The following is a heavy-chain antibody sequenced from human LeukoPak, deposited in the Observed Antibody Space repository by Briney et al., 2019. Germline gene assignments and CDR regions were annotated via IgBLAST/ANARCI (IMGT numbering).Heavy chain of an antibody. D-gene: IGHD3-10*01. Sequence: ASETLSLTCTVSGGSLSSYYWSWIRQPPGEGLGWVGYIYYSGSTNYNPSLKSRVTISVDTSKNQFSLKLSSVTAADTAVYYCAREGGSGLGHFDYWGQGTLVTVSS. J-gene: IGHJ4*02. CDR2: IYYSGST. CDR3: AREGGSGLGHFDY. CDR1: GGSLSSYY. V-gene: IGHV4-59*01.